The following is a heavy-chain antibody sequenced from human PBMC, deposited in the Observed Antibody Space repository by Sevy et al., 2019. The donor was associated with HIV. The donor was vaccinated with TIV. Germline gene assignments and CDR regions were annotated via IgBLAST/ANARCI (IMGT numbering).Heavy chain of an antibody. CDR1: GGSISSYY. Sequence: SENLSLTCTVSGGSISSYYWSWIRQPPGKGLEWIGYIYYSGSTNYNPSLKSRVTISVDTSKNQFSLKLSSVTAADTAVYYCARVRSNYYYYGMDVWGQGTTVTVSS. CDR3: ARVRSNYYYYGMDV. CDR2: IYYSGST. D-gene: IGHD2-2*01. J-gene: IGHJ6*02. V-gene: IGHV4-59*01.